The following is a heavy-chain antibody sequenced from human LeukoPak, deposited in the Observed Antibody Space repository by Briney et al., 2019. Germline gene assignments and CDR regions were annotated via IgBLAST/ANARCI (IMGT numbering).Heavy chain of an antibody. V-gene: IGHV4-39*07. CDR3: ARSYSGSYPIDY. CDR1: GGSISSSSHY. CDR2: IYYSGST. J-gene: IGHJ4*02. D-gene: IGHD1-26*01. Sequence: PSETLSLTCTVSGGSISSSSHYGGWIRQPPGKGLEWIGTIYYSGSTYYDPSLKSRVTISVDTSKNQFSLKLSSVTAADTALYYCARSYSGSYPIDYWGQGTLVTVSS.